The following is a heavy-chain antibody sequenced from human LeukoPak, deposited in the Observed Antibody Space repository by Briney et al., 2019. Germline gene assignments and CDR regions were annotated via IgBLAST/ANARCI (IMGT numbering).Heavy chain of an antibody. V-gene: IGHV4-59*01. CDR2: IYYNGNT. Sequence: LETLSLTCTVSGDSIGSYYRSWIRQLSGKGLEWIGYIYYNGNTNYNPSLKSRVTILVDRSKNQFSLKLNSVTAADTAVYFCARGTMSWFDPWGQGTLVTVSS. CDR3: ARGTMSWFDP. D-gene: IGHD3-10*02. J-gene: IGHJ5*02. CDR1: GDSIGSYY.